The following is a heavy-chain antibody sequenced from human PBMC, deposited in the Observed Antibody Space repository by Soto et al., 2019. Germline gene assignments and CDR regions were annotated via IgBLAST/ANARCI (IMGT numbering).Heavy chain of an antibody. CDR1: GFTFSNAW. CDR2: IKSKTDGGTT. Sequence: PGGSLRLSCAASGFTFSNAWMNWVRQAPGKGLEWVGRIKSKTDGGTTDYAAPVKGRFTISRDDSKNTLYLQMNSLKTEDTAVYYCTTDSLPYYDILTRPGVYGMDVWGQGTTVTVSS. V-gene: IGHV3-15*07. J-gene: IGHJ6*02. CDR3: TTDSLPYYDILTRPGVYGMDV. D-gene: IGHD3-9*01.